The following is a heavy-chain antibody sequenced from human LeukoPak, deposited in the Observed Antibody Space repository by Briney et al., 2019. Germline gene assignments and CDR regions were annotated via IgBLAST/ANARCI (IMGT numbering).Heavy chain of an antibody. CDR3: ARDMLAVPSNWFDP. Sequence: GASVKVSCKASGYTFTSYYIHWVRQAPGQGLGWMGVINPSGGGTSYAQKFQGRVTMTRDTSTSTVYMDLRSLRSEDTAVYFCARDMLAVPSNWFDPWGQGTLVTVSS. V-gene: IGHV1-46*01. CDR2: INPSGGGT. J-gene: IGHJ5*02. D-gene: IGHD2-8*01. CDR1: GYTFTSYY.